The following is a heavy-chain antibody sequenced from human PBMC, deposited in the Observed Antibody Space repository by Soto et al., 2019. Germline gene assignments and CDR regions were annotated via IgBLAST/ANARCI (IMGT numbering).Heavy chain of an antibody. CDR1: GFTFSSYG. J-gene: IGHJ4*02. CDR3: ARWWGEHLDY. CDR2: IWYDGSNK. D-gene: IGHD2-15*01. V-gene: IGHV3-33*01. Sequence: QVQLVESGGGVVQPGRSLRLSCAASGFTFSSYGMHWVRQAPGKGLEWVAVIWYDGSNKYYADSVKGRFTISRDNSKNTLYLQMISLRAEDTAVYYCARWWGEHLDYWGQGTLVTVSS.